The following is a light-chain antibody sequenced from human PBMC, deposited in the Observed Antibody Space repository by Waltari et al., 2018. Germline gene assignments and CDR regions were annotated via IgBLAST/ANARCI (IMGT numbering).Light chain of an antibody. CDR3: QRYSNTPRT. CDR1: QDLNTY. Sequence: DIQMTQSPSSLSASIGDRVTMTCRASQDLNTYLSWYQHKPGKVPKLLIYGATTLQTGVPSRFSGSGSGTEFTLTISSLQPEDVATYYCQRYSNTPRTFGQGTKLEIK. CDR2: GAT. V-gene: IGKV1-27*01. J-gene: IGKJ2*02.